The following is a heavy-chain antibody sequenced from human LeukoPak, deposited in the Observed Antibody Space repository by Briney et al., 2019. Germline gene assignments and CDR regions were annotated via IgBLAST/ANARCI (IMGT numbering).Heavy chain of an antibody. D-gene: IGHD6-13*01. CDR1: GFTFSSYA. J-gene: IGHJ4*02. V-gene: IGHV3-64D*06. CDR3: VKGSLSSSWAFDY. Sequence: PGGSLRLSCSASGFTFSSYAMHWVRQAPGKGLEYVSAISSNGGSTYYADSVKGGFTISRDNSKNTLYLQMSSLRAEDTAVYYCVKGSLSSSWAFDYWGQGTLVTVSS. CDR2: ISSNGGST.